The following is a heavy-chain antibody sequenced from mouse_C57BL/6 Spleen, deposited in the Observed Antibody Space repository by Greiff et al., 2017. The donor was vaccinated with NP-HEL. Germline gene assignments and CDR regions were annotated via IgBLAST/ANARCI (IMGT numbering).Heavy chain of an antibody. D-gene: IGHD2-4*01. CDR1: GYAFSSYW. CDR3: ARGDYGRYAMDY. V-gene: IGHV1-80*01. Sequence: QVQLQQSGAELVKPGASVKISCKASGYAFSSYWMNWVKQRPGKGLEWIGQIYPGDGDTNYNGKFKGKATLTADKSSSTAYMQLSSLTSEDSAVYFCARGDYGRYAMDYWGQGTSVTVSS. J-gene: IGHJ4*01. CDR2: IYPGDGDT.